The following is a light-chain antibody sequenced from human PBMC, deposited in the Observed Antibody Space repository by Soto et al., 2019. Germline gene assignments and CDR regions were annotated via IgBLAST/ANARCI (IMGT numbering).Light chain of an antibody. CDR1: SSDVGGYNY. CDR2: EVS. J-gene: IGLJ1*01. V-gene: IGLV2-14*01. Sequence: QSVLTQPASVSGSPGQSITISCTGTSSDVGGYNYVSWYQQHPGKAPKLMIYEVSNRPSGVSNRFSGSKSGNTASLTISGFQAEDEADYYCSSYTSSRTRVFGTGTKVT. CDR3: SSYTSSRTRV.